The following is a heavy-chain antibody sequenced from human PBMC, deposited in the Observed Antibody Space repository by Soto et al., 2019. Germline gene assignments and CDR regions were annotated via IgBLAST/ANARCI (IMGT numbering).Heavy chain of an antibody. CDR3: MKAHESGDFLGMSV. V-gene: IGHV4-61*01. J-gene: IGHJ6*02. CDR2: MYKTGET. CDR1: GGSVSTGMKY. Sequence: PSETLSLTCTVSGGSVSTGMKYWGWVRQPPGKALEFIGYMYKTGETLLNSSLKSRVTLSMETSENQFSLTLSSVTTADTAVYFCMKAHESGDFLGMSVWGPGTTVTAP. D-gene: IGHD3-10*01.